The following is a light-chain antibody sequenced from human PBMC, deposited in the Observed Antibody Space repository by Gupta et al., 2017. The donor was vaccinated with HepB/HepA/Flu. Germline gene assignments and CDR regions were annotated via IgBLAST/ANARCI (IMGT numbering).Light chain of an antibody. CDR3: QQYGSSPMCS. Sequence: EIVLTQSPGPLSLSPGERATLSCRARQSVSSSYLAWYQQKPGQAPRLLIYGASSRATGIPDRFSGSGSGTDFTLTISRLEPEDFAVYYCQQYGSSPMCSFGQGTKLEIK. V-gene: IGKV3-20*01. CDR1: QSVSSSY. CDR2: GAS. J-gene: IGKJ2*04.